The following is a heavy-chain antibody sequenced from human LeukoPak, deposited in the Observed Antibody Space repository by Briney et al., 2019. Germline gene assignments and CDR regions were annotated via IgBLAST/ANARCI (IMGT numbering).Heavy chain of an antibody. CDR2: IYSGGST. V-gene: IGHV3-53*01. J-gene: IGHJ4*02. CDR3: ASGFLNCSSTSCYAY. Sequence: GSLRLSCAASGFTVSSNYMSWVRQAPGKGLEWVSVIYSGGSTYYADSVKGRFTISRDNSKNTLYLQTNSLRAEDTAVYYCASGFLNCSSTSCYAYWGQGTLVTVSS. D-gene: IGHD2-2*01. CDR1: GFTVSSNY.